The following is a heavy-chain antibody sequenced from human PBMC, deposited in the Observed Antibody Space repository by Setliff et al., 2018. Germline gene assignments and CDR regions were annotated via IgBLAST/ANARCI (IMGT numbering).Heavy chain of an antibody. CDR1: GYIFASNYA. D-gene: IGHD3-22*01. V-gene: IGHV1-69*13. CDR2: IIPIYGST. Sequence: SVKVSCKASGYIFASNYAIIWVRQAPGQGPEWMGGIIPIYGSTNNAEKFQGRVTFSADESMSTVYMELSSLTSADTALYYCARDALYDSNDRNSYYGNWLDPWGQGTLVTVSS. J-gene: IGHJ5*02. CDR3: ARDALYDSNDRNSYYGNWLDP.